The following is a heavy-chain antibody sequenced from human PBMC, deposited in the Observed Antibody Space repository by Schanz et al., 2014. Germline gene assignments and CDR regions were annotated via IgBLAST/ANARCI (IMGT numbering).Heavy chain of an antibody. CDR3: ARDRRNADLDY. CDR2: IYIGGNT. J-gene: IGHJ4*02. V-gene: IGHV3-66*01. CDR1: GFSVGNKY. D-gene: IGHD1-1*01. Sequence: EVQLVESGGDLVQPGGSLRLSCAASGFSVGNKYMNWVRQAPGKGLEWVSFIYIGGNTYYADSVKGRFTISRDNAKNSLYLEMNSLRAEDTALYYCARDRRNADLDYWGQGTLVTVSS.